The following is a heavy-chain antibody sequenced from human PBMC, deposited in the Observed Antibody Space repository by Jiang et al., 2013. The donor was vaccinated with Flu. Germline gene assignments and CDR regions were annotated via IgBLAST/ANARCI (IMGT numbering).Heavy chain of an antibody. CDR3: ARGVRFLEWLASRGFDY. CDR2: ISYDGSNK. V-gene: IGHV3-30-3*01. J-gene: IGHJ4*02. D-gene: IGHD3-3*01. Sequence: AASGFTFSSYAMHWVRQAPGKGLEWVAVISYDGSNKYYADSVKGRFTISRDNSKNTLYLQMNSLRAEDTAVYYCARGVRFLEWLASRGFDYWGQGTLVTVSS. CDR1: GFTFSSYA.